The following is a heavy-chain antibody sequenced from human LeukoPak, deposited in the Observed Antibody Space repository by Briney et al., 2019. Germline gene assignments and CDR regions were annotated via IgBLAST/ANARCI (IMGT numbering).Heavy chain of an antibody. CDR3: AKIGQSTDGYNSVFDC. CDR2: IQYHGSEK. D-gene: IGHD5-24*01. CDR1: GFSFFRFG. V-gene: IGHV3-30*02. J-gene: IGHJ4*02. Sequence: GGSLRLSCATSGFSFFRFGMNWVRQAPGKGLEWVAFIQYHGSEKYYAESVKGRFTISRDNSKNTLYLEMNSLRPEDTAVYYCAKIGQSTDGYNSVFDCWGQGTLVTVSS.